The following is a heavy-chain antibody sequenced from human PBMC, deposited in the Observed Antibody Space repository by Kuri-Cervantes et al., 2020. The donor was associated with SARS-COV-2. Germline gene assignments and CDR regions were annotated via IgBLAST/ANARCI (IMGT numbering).Heavy chain of an antibody. CDR3: ARATGYSSSPTF. D-gene: IGHD6-13*01. V-gene: IGHV1-69*04. CDR1: GYTFTSYG. J-gene: IGHJ4*02. CDR2: IIPILGIA. Sequence: SVKVSCKASGYTFTSYGISWVRQAPGQGLEWMGRIIPILGIANYAQKFQGRVTITADKSTSTAYMELSSLRSEDTAVYYCARATGYSSSPTFWGQGTLVTVSS.